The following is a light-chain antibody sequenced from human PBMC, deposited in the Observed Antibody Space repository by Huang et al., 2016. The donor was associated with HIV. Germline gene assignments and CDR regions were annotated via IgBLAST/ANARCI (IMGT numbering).Light chain of an antibody. J-gene: IGKJ1*01. CDR3: HQCYDIPQT. Sequence: DIIMTQSPDSLALSLGGRAAINCTASQSVLKTSNNKNCLSWYQLKVGQPPKLLIYWASTRESGVPDQFSGSGSGTHFTLTIASLQAEDVAVYYCHQCYDIPQTFGQGTKVEVK. V-gene: IGKV4-1*01. CDR2: WAS. CDR1: QSVLKTSNNKNC.